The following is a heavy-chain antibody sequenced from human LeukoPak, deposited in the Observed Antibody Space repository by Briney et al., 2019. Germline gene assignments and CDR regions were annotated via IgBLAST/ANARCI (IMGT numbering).Heavy chain of an antibody. Sequence: GGSLRLSCAASGFTFSSYWMSWVRQAPGKGLEWVANIKQDGSERYYVDSVKGRFTISRDNAKNSLYLQMNSLRAEDTALYYCARDGSSWYYFDYWGQGTLVTVSS. D-gene: IGHD6-13*01. CDR2: IKQDGSER. J-gene: IGHJ4*02. CDR3: ARDGSSWYYFDY. CDR1: GFTFSSYW. V-gene: IGHV3-7*03.